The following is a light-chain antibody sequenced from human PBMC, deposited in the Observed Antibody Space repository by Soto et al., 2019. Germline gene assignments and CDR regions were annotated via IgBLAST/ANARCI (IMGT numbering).Light chain of an antibody. CDR1: SSDIGGYSY. V-gene: IGLV2-8*01. J-gene: IGLJ2*01. CDR3: SSYAGSNNLL. Sequence: QSALTQPPSASGSPGQSVTISCTGTSSDIGGYSYVSWYQQHPGKAPKLMIYEVSKRPSGVPDRFSGSRPGYTASLTVSGLQAEDEADYYCSSYAGSNNLLFGGGTKLTVL. CDR2: EVS.